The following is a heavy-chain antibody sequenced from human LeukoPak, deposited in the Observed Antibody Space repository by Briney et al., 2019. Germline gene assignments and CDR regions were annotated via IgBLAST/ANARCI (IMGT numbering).Heavy chain of an antibody. D-gene: IGHD3-10*01. Sequence: GWFLRLSCAASGFTFTTFTMNWVGPAPGKGLAGVSAINRCGGGTHYADFVKGRFTISRDNSENTLYLQMNSLRAEDTATYYCAKGTERYREVSSFDSWGQGTQVTVSS. J-gene: IGHJ4*02. CDR1: GFTFTTFT. V-gene: IGHV3-23*01. CDR2: INRCGGGT. CDR3: AKGTERYREVSSFDS.